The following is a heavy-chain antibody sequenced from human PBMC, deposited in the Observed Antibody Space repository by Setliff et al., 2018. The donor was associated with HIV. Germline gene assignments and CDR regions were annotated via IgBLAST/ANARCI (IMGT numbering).Heavy chain of an antibody. V-gene: IGHV5-51*01. CDR1: GYTFTNYW. CDR3: TRRRRAPGIENLEAY. Sequence: PGESLKISCTASGYTFTNYWIGWVRQMPGKGLEWIGVIYPGDSATRYGPSFQGQVSISADRSITTAYLQWDSLKASDTAMYYCTRRRRAPGIENLEAYWGQGTLVTVSS. CDR2: IYPGDSAT. J-gene: IGHJ4*02. D-gene: IGHD1-26*01.